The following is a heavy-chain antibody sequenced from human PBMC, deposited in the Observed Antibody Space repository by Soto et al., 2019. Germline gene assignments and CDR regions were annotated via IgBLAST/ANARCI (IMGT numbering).Heavy chain of an antibody. J-gene: IGHJ4*02. CDR2: INPMGGST. Sequence: ASVKVSCKASGYTFINYYIHWVRQAPGQGLEWMAIINPMGGSTNYAQEFQGRVTITRDTSTSTAYMELNSLRYEDTAVYYCARDKGYCSDTSCPDFDYWGQGTLVTVSS. D-gene: IGHD2-15*01. CDR1: GYTFINYY. V-gene: IGHV1-46*01. CDR3: ARDKGYCSDTSCPDFDY.